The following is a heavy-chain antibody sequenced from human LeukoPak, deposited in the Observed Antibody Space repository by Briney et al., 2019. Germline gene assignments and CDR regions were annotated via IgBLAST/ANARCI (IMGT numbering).Heavy chain of an antibody. Sequence: ASVKVSCKASGYTFTGYYMHWVRQAPGQGLEWMGWINPNSGGTNYAQKFQGRVTMTRDTSISTAYMELSRLRSDDTAVYYCARAPRGYSGGWSSWFDPWGQGTLVTVSS. V-gene: IGHV1-2*02. J-gene: IGHJ5*02. CDR2: INPNSGGT. CDR3: ARAPRGYSGGWSSWFDP. D-gene: IGHD6-19*01. CDR1: GYTFTGYY.